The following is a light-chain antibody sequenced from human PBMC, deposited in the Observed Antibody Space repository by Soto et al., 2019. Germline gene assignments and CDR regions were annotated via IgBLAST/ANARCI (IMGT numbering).Light chain of an antibody. CDR3: QQYGSSIFT. CDR1: QSVSSSY. CDR2: GAS. Sequence: EIVLTQSPVTLSLSPGERATLSCRASQSVSSSYLAWYQQKPGQAPRLLIYGASSRATGIPDRFSGSGSGTDFTLTISRLEPEDFAVYYCQQYGSSIFTFGPGTKVDSK. J-gene: IGKJ3*01. V-gene: IGKV3-20*01.